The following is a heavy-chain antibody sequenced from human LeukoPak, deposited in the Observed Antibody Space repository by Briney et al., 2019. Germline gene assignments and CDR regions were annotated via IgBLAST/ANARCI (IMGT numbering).Heavy chain of an antibody. J-gene: IGHJ3*01. CDR2: TYWDDDK. D-gene: IGHD6-19*01. CDR1: GFSLTTSGVG. Sequence: SGPTLVNPTQTLTLTFTFSGFSLTTSGVGVGWIRQPPGKALEWLAVTYWDDDKRYSPSLKTRLTITKDTSKNQVVLTMTNMDPVDTATYYCAHIQGTYASGWYYTFDVWGQGIMITVSS. V-gene: IGHV2-5*02. CDR3: AHIQGTYASGWYYTFDV.